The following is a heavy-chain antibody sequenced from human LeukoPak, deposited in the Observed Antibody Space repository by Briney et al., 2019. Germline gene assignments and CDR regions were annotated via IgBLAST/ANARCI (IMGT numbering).Heavy chain of an antibody. D-gene: IGHD2-2*02. CDR1: GGTFSSYT. CDR3: ARDWLSGYCSSTSCYTSWFDP. V-gene: IGHV1-69*04. J-gene: IGHJ5*02. Sequence: ASVTVSCKASGGTFSSYTISWVRQAPGQGLEWMGRIIPILGIANYAQKFQGRVTITADKSTSTAYMELSSLRSEDTAVYYCARDWLSGYCSSTSCYTSWFDPWGQGTLVTVSS. CDR2: IIPILGIA.